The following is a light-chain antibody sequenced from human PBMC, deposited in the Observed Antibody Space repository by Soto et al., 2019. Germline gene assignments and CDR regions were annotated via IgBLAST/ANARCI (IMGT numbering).Light chain of an antibody. CDR3: SSYTSSSTVA. Sequence: QSVLTQPASVSGSPGQSITISCTGTSSDVGGYNYVSWYQQHPGKAPKLMIYDVSNRPLGVSNRFSGSKSGNTASLTISGLQAEDEADYYCSSYTSSSTVAFGGGTKLTVL. V-gene: IGLV2-14*01. CDR2: DVS. CDR1: SSDVGGYNY. J-gene: IGLJ2*01.